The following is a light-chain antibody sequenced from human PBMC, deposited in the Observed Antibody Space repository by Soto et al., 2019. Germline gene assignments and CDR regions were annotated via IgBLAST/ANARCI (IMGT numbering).Light chain of an antibody. V-gene: IGLV1-40*01. CDR2: GNN. J-gene: IGLJ1*01. CDR3: QSYDSSLSGFV. Sequence: QAVVTQPPSVSGAPGQRVTISCTGSSSNIGAPFDVHWYQQLPGTAPNLLIFGNNNRPSGVPDRFSGSTSGTSASLAITGLQAEDEADYYCQSYDSSLSGFVFGTGTKVTVL. CDR1: SSNIGAPFD.